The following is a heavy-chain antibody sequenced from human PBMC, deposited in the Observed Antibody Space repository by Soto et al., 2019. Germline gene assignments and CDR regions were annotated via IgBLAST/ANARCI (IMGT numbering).Heavy chain of an antibody. V-gene: IGHV1-46*01. CDR2: INPSGGST. Sequence: ASVKVSCKASGYTNTSYYMRWVRKAPGQGLEWMGIINPSGGSTSYAQKFQGRVTMTRDTSTSTVYMELSSLRSEDTAVYYCAATVAMTTWFDPWGQGTLVTVSS. CDR3: AATVAMTTWFDP. D-gene: IGHD4-17*01. CDR1: GYTNTSYY. J-gene: IGHJ5*02.